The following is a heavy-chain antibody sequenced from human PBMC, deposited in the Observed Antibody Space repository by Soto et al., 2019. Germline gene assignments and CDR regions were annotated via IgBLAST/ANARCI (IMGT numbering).Heavy chain of an antibody. CDR1: GFTFSSYS. V-gene: IGHV3-48*01. D-gene: IGHD1-26*01. Sequence: GGSLRLSCAASGFTFSSYSMNWVRQAPGKGLEWVSYISSSSSTIYYADPVKGRFTISRDNAKNSLYLQMNSLRAEDTAVYYCARDILANDAFDIWGQGTMVTVSS. CDR3: ARDILANDAFDI. J-gene: IGHJ3*02. CDR2: ISSSSSTI.